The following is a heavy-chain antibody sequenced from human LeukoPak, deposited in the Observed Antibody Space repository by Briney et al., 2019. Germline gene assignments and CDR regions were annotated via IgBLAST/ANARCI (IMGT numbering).Heavy chain of an antibody. Sequence: SQTLSLTCAISGDSVSSNSAAWNWIWQSPSRGLEWLGRTYYRSKWYNDYAGSVRSRITIYSDTSKNQFSLQLNSVTPEDTAVYYCARDLVGSRFDYWGQGTLVTVSS. J-gene: IGHJ4*02. V-gene: IGHV6-1*01. CDR1: GDSVSSNSAA. D-gene: IGHD1-26*01. CDR2: TYYRSKWYN. CDR3: ARDLVGSRFDY.